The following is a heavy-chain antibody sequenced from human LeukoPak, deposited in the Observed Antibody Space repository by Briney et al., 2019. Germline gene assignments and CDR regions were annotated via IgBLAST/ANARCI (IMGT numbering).Heavy chain of an antibody. D-gene: IGHD3-10*01. CDR3: ARGGPNYYGSGSYYSFDY. Sequence: PSQTLSLTCTVSGGSISSGGYYWSWIRQHPGKGLEWIGYIYYSGSTYYNPSLKSRVTISVDTSKNQFSLKLSSVTAADTAVYYCARGGPNYYGSGSYYSFDYWGQGTLVTVSS. CDR2: IYYSGST. V-gene: IGHV4-31*03. CDR1: GGSISSGGYY. J-gene: IGHJ4*02.